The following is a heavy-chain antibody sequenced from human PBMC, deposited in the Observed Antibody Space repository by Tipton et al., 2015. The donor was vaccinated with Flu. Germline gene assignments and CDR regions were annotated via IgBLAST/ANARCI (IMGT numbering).Heavy chain of an antibody. D-gene: IGHD3-10*01. Sequence: TLSLTCAVYGGSFSGYYWSWIRQPPGKGLEWIGEINHSGSTNYNPSLKSRVTMSVDTSKNQFSLKLSSVTAADTAVYYCACLYGSGSYYNPMDVWGKGTTVTVSS. CDR3: ACLYGSGSYYNPMDV. V-gene: IGHV4-34*01. J-gene: IGHJ6*03. CDR1: GGSFSGYY. CDR2: INHSGST.